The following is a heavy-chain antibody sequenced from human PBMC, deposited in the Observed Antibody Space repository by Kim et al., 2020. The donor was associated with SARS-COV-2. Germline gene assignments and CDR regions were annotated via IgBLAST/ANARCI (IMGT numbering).Heavy chain of an antibody. CDR1: GYTFTSYD. CDR3: ARWFAEPYYYYGMDV. CDR2: MNPNSGNT. V-gene: IGHV1-8*01. D-gene: IGHD3-10*01. Sequence: ASVKVSCKASGYTFTSYDINWVRQATGQGLEWMGWMNPNSGNTGYAQKFQDRVTMTRHTTISTAYMELSSLRSEDTAVYICARWFAEPYYYYGMDVWGQGTTVTVSS. J-gene: IGHJ6*02.